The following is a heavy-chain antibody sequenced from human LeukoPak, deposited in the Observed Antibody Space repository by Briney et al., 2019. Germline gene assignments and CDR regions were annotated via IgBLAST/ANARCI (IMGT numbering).Heavy chain of an antibody. CDR1: GVTFSSYG. Sequence: PGGSLRLSCAASGVTFSSYGMHWVRQAPGKGLEWVAVISYDGSNKYYADSVKGRFTISRDNSKNTLYLQMNSLRAEDTAVYYCATPGFGYWGQGTLVTVSS. D-gene: IGHD3-10*01. CDR3: ATPGFGY. V-gene: IGHV3-30*03. J-gene: IGHJ4*02. CDR2: ISYDGSNK.